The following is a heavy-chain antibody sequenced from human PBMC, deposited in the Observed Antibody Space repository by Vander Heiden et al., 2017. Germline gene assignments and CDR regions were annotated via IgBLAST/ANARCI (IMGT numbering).Heavy chain of an antibody. J-gene: IGHJ4*02. D-gene: IGHD4-17*01. CDR1: AFSFSAYG. Sequence: QVQLVESGGGVVQPGRSLTLPCAASAFSFSAYGMNWVRQAPGKGLEWVAVISYHGSHKYYADSVKGRFTISRDNSKNTLYLQMNSLRAEDTAVYYCAKEMTTVVTSGGVFEYWGQGTLVTVSS. V-gene: IGHV3-30*18. CDR3: AKEMTTVVTSGGVFEY. CDR2: ISYHGSHK.